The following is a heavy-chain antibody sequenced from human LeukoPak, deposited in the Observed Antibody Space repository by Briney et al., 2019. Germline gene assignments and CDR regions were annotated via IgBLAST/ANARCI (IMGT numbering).Heavy chain of an antibody. CDR3: ARDTYNWNVDTFDP. J-gene: IGHJ5*02. CDR2: IYYSGST. Sequence: SETLSLTCTVSGGSISSYYWSWIRQPAGKGLEWIGYIYYSGSTNYNPSLKSRVTISVDTSKNQFSLKLNSVTAADTAVYYCARDTYNWNVDTFDPWGQGTLVTVSS. CDR1: GGSISSYY. D-gene: IGHD1-20*01. V-gene: IGHV4-59*12.